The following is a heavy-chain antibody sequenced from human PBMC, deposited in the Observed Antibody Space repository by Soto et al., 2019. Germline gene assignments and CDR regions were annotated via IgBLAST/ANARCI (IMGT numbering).Heavy chain of an antibody. Sequence: ASVKVSCKASGYTFTSYYMHWVRQAPGQGLEWMGIINPSGGSTSYAQKFQGRVTMTRDTSTSTVYMDLSSLRSEDTAVYYRARDLENVLMVYAIRRRYYYYGMDVWGQGTTVTVSS. CDR2: INPSGGST. CDR3: ARDLENVLMVYAIRRRYYYYGMDV. CDR1: GYTFTSYY. J-gene: IGHJ6*02. V-gene: IGHV1-46*01. D-gene: IGHD2-8*01.